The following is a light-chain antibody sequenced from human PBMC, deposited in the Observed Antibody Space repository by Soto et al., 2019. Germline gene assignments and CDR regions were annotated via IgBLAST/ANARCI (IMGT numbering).Light chain of an antibody. Sequence: DVQLIQSPSTLSASIGDRVTITCRVSQPIRDWVAWYQQKPGKAPKLLIYDATSSDSGVPSRFSGSGSETEFTLTISSLQPGDFATYYCQQYDWYSNTFGQGTRVEL. CDR3: QQYDWYSNT. CDR1: QPIRDW. CDR2: DAT. J-gene: IGKJ1*01. V-gene: IGKV1-5*01.